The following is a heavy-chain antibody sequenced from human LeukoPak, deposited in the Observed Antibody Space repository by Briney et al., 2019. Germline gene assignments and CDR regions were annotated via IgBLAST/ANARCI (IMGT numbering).Heavy chain of an antibody. J-gene: IGHJ4*02. D-gene: IGHD3-22*01. V-gene: IGHV3-48*01. Sequence: GGSLRLSCAASGFTFSSYSMNWVRQAPGKGLEWVSYISSSSTTYYADSVKGRFTISRDNAKNSLYLQMNSLRAEDTAVYYCAGRYDSSGYPLHWGQGTLVTVSS. CDR2: ISSSSTT. CDR3: AGRYDSSGYPLH. CDR1: GFTFSSYS.